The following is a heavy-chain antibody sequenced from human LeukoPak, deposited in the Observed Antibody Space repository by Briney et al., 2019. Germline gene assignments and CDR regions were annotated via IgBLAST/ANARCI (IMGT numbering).Heavy chain of an antibody. V-gene: IGHV3-21*01. J-gene: IGHJ5*02. CDR1: GFTFSTYT. CDR2: ISGSSSHI. CDR3: VRIPNSANFPNWFDP. Sequence: GGSLRLSCAASGFTFSTYTIHWVRQAPGKGLEWISSISGSSSHIYYADSVKGRFTISRDNAKDSLYLQMNSLRAEDTALYYCVRIPNSANFPNWFDPWGQGTLVTVSS. D-gene: IGHD4/OR15-4a*01.